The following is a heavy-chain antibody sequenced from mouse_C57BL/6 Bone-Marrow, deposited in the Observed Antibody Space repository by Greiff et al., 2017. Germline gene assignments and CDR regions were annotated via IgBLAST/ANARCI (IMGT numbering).Heavy chain of an antibody. Sequence: EVKLMESGGGLVQPGGSLSLSCAASGFTFTDYYMSWVRQPPGKALEWLGFIRNKANGYTTEYSASVKGRFTISRDNSQSILYLQMNALRAEDSATYYCARSSITDPFAYWGQGTLVTVSA. CDR2: IRNKANGYTT. D-gene: IGHD1-3*01. CDR1: GFTFTDYY. V-gene: IGHV7-3*01. CDR3: ARSSITDPFAY. J-gene: IGHJ3*01.